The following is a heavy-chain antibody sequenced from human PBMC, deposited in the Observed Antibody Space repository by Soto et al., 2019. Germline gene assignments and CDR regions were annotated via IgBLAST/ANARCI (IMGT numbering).Heavy chain of an antibody. CDR1: GFTFSNAW. J-gene: IGHJ3*02. D-gene: IGHD4-17*01. CDR3: TTRYGDYSIYTGDAFDI. CDR2: IKSKTDGGTT. V-gene: IGHV3-15*01. Sequence: GGSLRLSCAASGFTFSNAWMSWVRQAPGKGLEWVGRIKSKTDGGTTDYAAPVKGRFTISRDDSKNTLYLQMNSLKTEDTAVYYCTTRYGDYSIYTGDAFDIWGQGTMVTVSS.